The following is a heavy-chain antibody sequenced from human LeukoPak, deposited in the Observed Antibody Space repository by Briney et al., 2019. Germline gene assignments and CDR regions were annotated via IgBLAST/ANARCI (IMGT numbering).Heavy chain of an antibody. V-gene: IGHV3-64*01. CDR1: GFTFSTYA. CDR2: IGSNGGST. Sequence: GGSLRLSCAASGFTFSTYAMHWVRQAPGNGLEYVSGIGSNGGSTHYANSVKGRFTISRDNSKNTLYLQMGSLRAEDMAVYYCARAYDFWSGYLYYYGMDVWGQGTTVTVSS. J-gene: IGHJ6*02. D-gene: IGHD3-3*01. CDR3: ARAYDFWSGYLYYYGMDV.